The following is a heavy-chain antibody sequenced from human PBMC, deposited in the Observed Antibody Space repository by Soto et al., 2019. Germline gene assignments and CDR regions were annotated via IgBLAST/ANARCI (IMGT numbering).Heavy chain of an antibody. J-gene: IGHJ4*02. CDR2: INPSGATT. Sequence: QVSLVQSGAEVKKPGASVKVSCKASGYTFTSYYVHWVRQAPGQGLEWMGIINPSGATTTYAQNFQGRVAMTRDTSTSTVYMELSSLRYEDTAVYYCARRDCFSSSCYFKYWGQGTLFTVSS. CDR1: GYTFTSYY. CDR3: ARRDCFSSSCYFKY. D-gene: IGHD2-2*01. V-gene: IGHV1-46*01.